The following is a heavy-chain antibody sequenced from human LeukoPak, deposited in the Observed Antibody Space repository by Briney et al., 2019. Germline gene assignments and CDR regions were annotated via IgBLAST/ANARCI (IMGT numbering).Heavy chain of an antibody. CDR3: ARDKTVGATGDY. CDR2: INAGNGNT. V-gene: IGHV1-3*01. D-gene: IGHD5-12*01. Sequence: GASVKVSCKASGYTFTSYAMHWVRQAPGQRLEWMGWINAGNGNTKYSQKFQGRVTITRDTSASTAYMELSSLRSEDTAVYYCARDKTVGATGDYWGQGTLVTVSS. J-gene: IGHJ4*02. CDR1: GYTFTSYA.